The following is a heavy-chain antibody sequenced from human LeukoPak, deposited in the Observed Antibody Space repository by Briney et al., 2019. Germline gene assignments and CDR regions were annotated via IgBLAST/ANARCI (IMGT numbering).Heavy chain of an antibody. CDR2: INHSGST. J-gene: IGHJ4*02. CDR1: GGSFSGYY. D-gene: IGHD3-22*01. CDR3: ARANLCDYYDSSGCWFDY. Sequence: PSETLSLTCAVYGGSFSGYYWSWIRQPPGKELEWIGEINHSGSTNYNPSLKSRVTISVDTSKNQFSLKLSSVTAADTAVYYCARANLCDYYDSSGCWFDYWGQGTLVTVSS. V-gene: IGHV4-34*01.